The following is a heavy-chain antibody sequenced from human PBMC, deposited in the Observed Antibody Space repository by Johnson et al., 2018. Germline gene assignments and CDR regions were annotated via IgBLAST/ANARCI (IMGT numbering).Heavy chain of an antibody. CDR3: AGDYDGGNAYLFSYCHH. D-gene: IGHD4-23*01. J-gene: IGHJ1*01. CDR2: IIPIFGTA. V-gene: IGHV1-69*01. Sequence: QVQLVQSGAEVKKPGSSXKVSCKASGGTFSSYAISWVRQAPGQGLEWMGGIIPIFGTANYAQKFQGRVTITADGSTSTAYMEVSSLRSEDPAVYYCAGDYDGGNAYLFSYCHHWGNGTLVTVSS. CDR1: GGTFSSYA.